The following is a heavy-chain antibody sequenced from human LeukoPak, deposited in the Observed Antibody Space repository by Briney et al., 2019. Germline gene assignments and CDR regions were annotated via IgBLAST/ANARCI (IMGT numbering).Heavy chain of an antibody. Sequence: GFLRLSCAASGFNFSSYWMSWVRQAPGKGLEWVANIKQDGSEKYYVDSVKGRFTISRDNAKNSLYLQMNSLRAEDTAVYYCAREATTVNGGYYFDYWGQGTLVTVSS. V-gene: IGHV3-7*01. CDR2: IKQDGSEK. CDR3: AREATTVNGGYYFDY. CDR1: GFNFSSYW. J-gene: IGHJ4*02. D-gene: IGHD4-11*01.